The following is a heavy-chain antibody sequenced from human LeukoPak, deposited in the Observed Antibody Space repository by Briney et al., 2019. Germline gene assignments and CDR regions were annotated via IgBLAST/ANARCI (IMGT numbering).Heavy chain of an antibody. J-gene: IGHJ4*02. CDR3: TRVGYIDEGIDY. D-gene: IGHD5-24*01. CDR1: GFTFSSRS. V-gene: IGHV3-7*04. CDR2: IKQDGSKK. Sequence: SGGSLRLSCAASGFTFSSRSMNWVRQAPGKGLEWVANIKQDGSKKSYVDSVKGRFTISRDNAKNSLYLQMNSLRAEDTAIYYCTRVGYIDEGIDYWGQGTLVTVSS.